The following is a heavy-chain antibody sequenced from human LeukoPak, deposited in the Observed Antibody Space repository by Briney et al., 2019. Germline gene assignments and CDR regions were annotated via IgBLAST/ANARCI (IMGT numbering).Heavy chain of an antibody. CDR1: GFTFSDSA. CDR3: ARDIELSC. D-gene: IGHD1-26*01. J-gene: IGHJ4*02. Sequence: GSLRLSCESSGFTFSDSAMSWVRQASGRGLEWVSLISASGGNSYYADSVKGRFTVSRDSSKNTLHLQMNSLRAEDTAVYYCARDIELSCWGQGTLVTVSS. CDR2: ISASGGNS. V-gene: IGHV3-23*01.